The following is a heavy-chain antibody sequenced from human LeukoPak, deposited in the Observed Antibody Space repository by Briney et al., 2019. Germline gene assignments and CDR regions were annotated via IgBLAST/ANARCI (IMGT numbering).Heavy chain of an antibody. Sequence: GGSLRLFCAAPGFTFSNVWMNWVRQAPGKGLEWIGRIKKKIEGGTTGYAAPVKGRFTIARDDSKNTLYLQMNSLTTEDTAVYYCTTRIITTSDFWGQGTLVTVSS. CDR3: TTRIITTSDF. CDR1: GFTFSNVW. CDR2: IKKKIEGGTT. V-gene: IGHV3-15*01. D-gene: IGHD3-3*01. J-gene: IGHJ4*02.